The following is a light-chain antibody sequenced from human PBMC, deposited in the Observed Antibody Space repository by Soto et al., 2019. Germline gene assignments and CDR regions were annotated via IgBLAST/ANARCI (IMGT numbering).Light chain of an antibody. J-gene: IGLJ1*01. CDR1: HSDVGNYNL. CDR3: SSHTISSALQV. Sequence: QSVLTQPASVSGSPGQSITISCTGTHSDVGNYNLVSWFQQHPGKAPKLMIYGVSNRPSGVSNRFSGSKSGNTASLTISGLQADDEADYYCSSHTISSALQVFGTGTKVTVL. CDR2: GVS. V-gene: IGLV2-14*02.